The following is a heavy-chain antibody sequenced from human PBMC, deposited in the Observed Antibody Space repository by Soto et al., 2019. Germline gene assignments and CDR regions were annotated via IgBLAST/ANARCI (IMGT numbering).Heavy chain of an antibody. CDR2: IKQDGSEK. V-gene: IGHV3-7*01. CDR1: GVPFSSYW. CDR3: ARLGYAGELRRAPSAEYFQH. Sequence: AGCLGVSCAASGVPFSSYWMSWVRPAPVKGLDWVANIKQDGSEKYYVDSVKGRFTISRDNAKNSLYLQMNSLRAEDTAVYYCARLGYAGELRRAPSAEYFQHWGQGTLVTVSA. J-gene: IGHJ1*01. D-gene: IGHD1-26*01.